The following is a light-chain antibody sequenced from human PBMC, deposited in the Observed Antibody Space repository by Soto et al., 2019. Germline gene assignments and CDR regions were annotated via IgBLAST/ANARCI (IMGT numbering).Light chain of an antibody. V-gene: IGKV1-5*03. Sequence: DIQMTQSPSTLSASVGDGVTITCRASQSIGSWLAWYQQKPGKAPKLLIYKATNLQSGVPSRFSGSGSGTDFSLTISSLQPVDSATYYCQQSFSSLLSFGGGTQVEIK. CDR1: QSIGSW. CDR2: KAT. CDR3: QQSFSSLLS. J-gene: IGKJ4*01.